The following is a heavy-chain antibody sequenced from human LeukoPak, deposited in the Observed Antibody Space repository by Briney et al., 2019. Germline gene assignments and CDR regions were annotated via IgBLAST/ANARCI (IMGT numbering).Heavy chain of an antibody. CDR2: IYYSGST. J-gene: IGHJ3*02. V-gene: IGHV4-39*01. CDR1: GGSISSSSYY. D-gene: IGHD2-2*02. Sequence: SETLSLTCTVSGGSISSSSYYWGWIRQPPGKGLEWIGSIYYSGSTYYNPSLKSRVTISVDTSKNQFSLKLSSVTAADTAVYYCARRLVDCSSTSCHTFDAFDIWGQGTMVTVSS. CDR3: ARRLVDCSSTSCHTFDAFDI.